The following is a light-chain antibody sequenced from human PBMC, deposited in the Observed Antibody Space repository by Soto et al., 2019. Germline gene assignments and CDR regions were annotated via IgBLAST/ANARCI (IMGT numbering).Light chain of an antibody. CDR1: SSDVGGYDY. CDR3: LSYADTAYV. V-gene: IGLV2-8*01. J-gene: IGLJ1*01. Sequence: QSVLTQPPSASGSPGQSVTIPYTGTSSDVGGYDYVSWYQQYPGKTPKLMIFEVTKRPSGVPDRFSGSKSGNTASLTVSGLQAEDEADYYCLSYADTAYVFGTGTKVTVL. CDR2: EVT.